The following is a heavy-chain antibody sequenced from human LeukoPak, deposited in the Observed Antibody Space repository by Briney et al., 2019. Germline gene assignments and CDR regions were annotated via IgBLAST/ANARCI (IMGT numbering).Heavy chain of an antibody. CDR3: ARDNPTWGH. V-gene: IGHV3-7*01. J-gene: IGHJ4*02. CDR2: INQDGSDK. D-gene: IGHD3-16*01. CDR1: GFTFSSYW. Sequence: GGSLRLSCAASGFTFSSYWMTWVRQAPGKGLEWVANINQDGSDKDYVDSVKGRFTISRDNAKNSLYLQMNSLRVEDTAVYYCARDNPTWGHWGQGTLVIVSS.